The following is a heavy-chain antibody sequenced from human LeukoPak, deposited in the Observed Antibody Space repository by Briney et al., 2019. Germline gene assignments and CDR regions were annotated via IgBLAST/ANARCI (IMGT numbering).Heavy chain of an antibody. CDR1: GFTFSSYR. V-gene: IGHV3-7*03. D-gene: IGHD3-16*01. CDR3: ARGGGLDV. CDR2: INHNGNVN. Sequence: PGGSLRLSCAASGFTFSSYRMNWARQAPGKGLEWVAGINHNGNVNYYVDSVKGRFTISRDNAKNSLYLQMSNLRAEDTAVYFCARGGGLDVWGQGATVTVSS. J-gene: IGHJ6*02.